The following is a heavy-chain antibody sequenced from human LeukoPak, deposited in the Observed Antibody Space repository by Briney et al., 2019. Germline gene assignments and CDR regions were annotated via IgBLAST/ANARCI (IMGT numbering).Heavy chain of an antibody. V-gene: IGHV5-51*01. CDR3: ARRVCRQQLVCDAFDI. CDR2: IYPGDSDT. J-gene: IGHJ3*02. CDR1: GYSFTSYW. Sequence: GESLKISCKGSGYSFTSYWIGWVRQLPGKGLEWMGIIYPGDSDTRYSPSFQGQVTISADKSISTAYLQWSSLKASDTAMYYCARRVCRQQLVCDAFDIWGQGTMVTVSS. D-gene: IGHD6-13*01.